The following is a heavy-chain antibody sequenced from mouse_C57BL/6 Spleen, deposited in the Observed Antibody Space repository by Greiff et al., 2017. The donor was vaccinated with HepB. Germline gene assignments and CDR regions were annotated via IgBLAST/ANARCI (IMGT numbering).Heavy chain of an antibody. D-gene: IGHD1-1*01. CDR3: ASKAYGSSFYYAMDY. CDR2: IYPGDGDT. J-gene: IGHJ4*01. V-gene: IGHV1-80*01. Sequence: QVQLKESGAELVKPGASVKISCKASGYAFSSYWMIWVKQRPGKGLEWIGQIYPGDGDTNYNGKFKGKATLTADKSSSTAYMQLSSLTSEDSAVYFCASKAYGSSFYYAMDYWGQGTSVTVSS. CDR1: GYAFSSYW.